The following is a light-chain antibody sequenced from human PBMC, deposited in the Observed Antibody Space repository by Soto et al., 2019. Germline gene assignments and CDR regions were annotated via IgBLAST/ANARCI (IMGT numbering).Light chain of an antibody. CDR3: QKYNGAPFT. CDR1: QGISNY. CDR2: AAS. J-gene: IGKJ3*01. V-gene: IGKV1-27*01. Sequence: DIQMTQSPSSLSASVGDRVTITCRASQGISNYLAWYQQKPGKVPKLLIYAASTLQSGVPSRFSGSGSGTDFTLTIRSLQPEDVGTYDCQKYNGAPFTVGPGTKVDIK.